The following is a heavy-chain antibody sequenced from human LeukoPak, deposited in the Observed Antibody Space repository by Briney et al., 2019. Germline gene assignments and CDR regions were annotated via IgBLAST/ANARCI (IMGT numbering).Heavy chain of an antibody. Sequence: SETLSLTCTVSGGSISGSDYYWGWVRQPPGKGLEWIGSIYYTGSTYYYPSLKSRVTISVDTSKNQFSLKLSSVTAADTAVYYCARDRAPPYGSGSPTDYWGQGTLVTVSS. CDR2: IYYTGST. CDR1: GGSISGSDYY. J-gene: IGHJ4*02. CDR3: ARDRAPPYGSGSPTDY. D-gene: IGHD3-10*01. V-gene: IGHV4-39*07.